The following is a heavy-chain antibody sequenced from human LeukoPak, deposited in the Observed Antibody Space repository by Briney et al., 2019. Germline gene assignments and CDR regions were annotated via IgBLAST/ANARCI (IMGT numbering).Heavy chain of an antibody. J-gene: IGHJ5*02. D-gene: IGHD3-9*01. CDR1: GGSISSYY. CDR3: ARRRESYDILTGYYSTRRVWFDP. Sequence: PSGTLSLTCTVSGGSISSYYWSWVRQPPGKGREWIGYIYYSGSTNYNPSLKSRVTISVDTSKNQFSLNLSSVTAADTAVYYCARRRESYDILTGYYSTRRVWFDPWGQGTLVTVSS. V-gene: IGHV4-59*01. CDR2: IYYSGST.